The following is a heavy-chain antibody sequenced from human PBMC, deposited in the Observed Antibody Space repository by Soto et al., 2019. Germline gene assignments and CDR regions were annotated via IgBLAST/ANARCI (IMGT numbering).Heavy chain of an antibody. D-gene: IGHD7-27*01. CDR1: GASIGSGSYY. V-gene: IGHV4-31*03. CDR3: ARLTTIITGAFDD. CDR2: IYDSGRT. J-gene: IGHJ4*02. Sequence: QVQLQESGPGLVQPSQTLSLTCTVSGASIGSGSYYWSWIRQYPGEGLVWIGHIYDSGRTYYNPSPESRVSISIDRSKNAFSLPLTSVTAADTAVYYCARLTTIITGAFDDWGLGTVVTVSS.